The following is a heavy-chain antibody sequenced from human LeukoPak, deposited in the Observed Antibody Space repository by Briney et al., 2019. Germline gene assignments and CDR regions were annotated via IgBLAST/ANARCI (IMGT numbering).Heavy chain of an antibody. CDR3: ARGGYYGSGYYFDY. Sequence: GGSLRLSCAASGFTFSDCYMSWIRQAAGKGLEWVSYITSSGFTTYYADSVKGRFTISRDNAKNSVSLQMDSLRAEDTAVYYCARGGYYGSGYYFDYWGQGTLVTVSS. CDR1: GFTFSDCY. CDR2: ITSSGFTT. D-gene: IGHD3-10*01. J-gene: IGHJ4*02. V-gene: IGHV3-11*01.